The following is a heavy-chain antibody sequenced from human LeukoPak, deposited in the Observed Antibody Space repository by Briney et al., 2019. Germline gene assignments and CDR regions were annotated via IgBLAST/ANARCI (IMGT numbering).Heavy chain of an antibody. CDR3: ARDAAYYDSSGYYYTYHWFDP. CDR2: IYYSGST. CDR1: GGSISSSSYY. V-gene: IGHV4-39*07. Sequence: SETLSLTCTVSGGSISSSSYYWGWIRQPPGKGLEWIGSIYYSGSTYYNPSLKSRVTISVDTSKNQFSLKLSSVTAADTAVYYCARDAAYYDSSGYYYTYHWFDPWGQGTLVTVSS. D-gene: IGHD3-22*01. J-gene: IGHJ5*02.